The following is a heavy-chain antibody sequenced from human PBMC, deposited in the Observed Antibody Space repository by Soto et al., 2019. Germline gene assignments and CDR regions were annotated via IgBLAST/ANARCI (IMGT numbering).Heavy chain of an antibody. D-gene: IGHD3-10*01. J-gene: IGHJ4*02. V-gene: IGHV3-13*01. CDR2: IGMAGDT. CDR3: ARQSEYYGSGFLDY. CDR1: AFSFANYD. Sequence: PGGSLNLSCVASAFSFANYDMHWVRQVTGRGLEWVSGIGMAGDTYYSSSVKGRFILSRENAKDSLFLQMNSLTPDDTAVYYCARQSEYYGSGFLDYWGQGTLVTVSS.